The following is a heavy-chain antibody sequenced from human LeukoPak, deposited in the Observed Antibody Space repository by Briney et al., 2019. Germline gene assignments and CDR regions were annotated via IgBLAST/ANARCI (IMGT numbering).Heavy chain of an antibody. CDR2: IIPIFGTA. Sequence: SVKVSCKASGGTFRSYAISWVRQAPGQGLEWMGRIIPIFGTANYAQKFQGRVTITTDESTSTAYMELSSLRSEDTAVYYCARGGITMVRGVIANGGNWFDPWGQGTLVTVSS. D-gene: IGHD3-10*01. J-gene: IGHJ5*02. V-gene: IGHV1-69*05. CDR3: ARGGITMVRGVIANGGNWFDP. CDR1: GGTFRSYA.